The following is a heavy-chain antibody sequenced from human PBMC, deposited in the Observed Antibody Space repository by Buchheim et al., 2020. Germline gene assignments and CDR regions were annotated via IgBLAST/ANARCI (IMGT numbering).Heavy chain of an antibody. CDR2: IYYSGST. V-gene: IGHV4-39*07. CDR1: GGSISSSSYY. Sequence: QLQLQESGPGLVKPSETLSLTCTVSGGSISSSSYYWGWIRQPPGKGLEWIGSIYYSGSTYYNPSLKSRVTISVDTSKNQFSLKLSSVTAADTAVYYCARDPEYYGSGANGMDVWGQGTT. J-gene: IGHJ6*02. D-gene: IGHD3-10*01. CDR3: ARDPEYYGSGANGMDV.